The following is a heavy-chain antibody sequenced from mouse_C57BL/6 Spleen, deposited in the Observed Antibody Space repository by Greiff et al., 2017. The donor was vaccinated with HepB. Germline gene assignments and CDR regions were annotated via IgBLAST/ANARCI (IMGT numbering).Heavy chain of an antibody. V-gene: IGHV5-12*01. CDR1: GFTFSDYY. CDR3: ARTGSSYWYFDV. CDR2: ISNGGGST. Sequence: EVHLVESGGGLVQPGGSLKLSCAASGFTFSDYYMYWVRQTPEKGLEWVAYISNGGGSTYYPDTVKGRFTISRDNAKNTLYLQMSRLKSEDTAMYYCARTGSSYWYFDVWGTGTTVTVSS. J-gene: IGHJ1*03. D-gene: IGHD1-1*01.